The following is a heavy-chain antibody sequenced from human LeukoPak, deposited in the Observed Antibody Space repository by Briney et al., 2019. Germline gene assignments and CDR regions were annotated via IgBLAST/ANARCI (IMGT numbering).Heavy chain of an antibody. CDR3: ARSRGFGIYKHFDY. CDR2: SRNKANSYTT. V-gene: IGHV3-72*01. CDR1: GFTVSSNY. Sequence: GGSLRLSCAASGFTVSSNYMDWVRQAPGKGLEWVGRSRNKANSYTTDYAASVKGRFTISRDGSKNSLYLQMNSLKTEDTALYYCARSRGFGIYKHFDYWGQGTLVTVSS. J-gene: IGHJ4*02. D-gene: IGHD3-3*01.